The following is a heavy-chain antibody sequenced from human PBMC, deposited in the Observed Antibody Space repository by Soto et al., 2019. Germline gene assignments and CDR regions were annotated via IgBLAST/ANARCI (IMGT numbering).Heavy chain of an antibody. J-gene: IGHJ4*02. CDR1: GYSFTSYW. CDR2: IYPGDSDT. Sequence: PGESLKISCKGSGYSFTSYWIGWVRQMPGKGLEWMEIIYPGDSDTRYSPSFQGQVTISADKSISTAYLQWSSLKASDTAMYYCARQNYYDSSGYEPYFDYWGQGTLVTVSS. D-gene: IGHD3-22*01. V-gene: IGHV5-51*01. CDR3: ARQNYYDSSGYEPYFDY.